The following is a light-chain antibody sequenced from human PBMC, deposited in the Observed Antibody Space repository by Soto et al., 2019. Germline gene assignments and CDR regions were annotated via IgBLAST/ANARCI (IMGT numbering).Light chain of an antibody. Sequence: IVLTQSPGTLSLSPGERATLSCRASQSVSIHLAWHQQKPGQAPRLLIYDTSTRATGIPARFSGSGSGTEFTLTISSLQSEDFAVYYCQQYSNWPPITFGQGTRLEIK. J-gene: IGKJ5*01. CDR1: QSVSIH. CDR2: DTS. V-gene: IGKV3-15*01. CDR3: QQYSNWPPIT.